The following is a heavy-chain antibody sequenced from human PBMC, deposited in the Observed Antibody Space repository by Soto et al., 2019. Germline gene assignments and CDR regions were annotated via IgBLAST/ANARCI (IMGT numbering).Heavy chain of an antibody. CDR3: ARGQRFSDWFDP. D-gene: IGHD3-3*01. J-gene: IGHJ5*02. CDR2: IYSSGST. Sequence: SETLSLTCTVTCGAISGYCWTWMRQSSGVGLEWIGRIYSSGSTNYNPSLKSRVTISLDTSMNHFSLRLSSVTAADTAVYYCARGQRFSDWFDPWGQGTLVTVSS. CDR1: CGAISGYC. V-gene: IGHV4-4*07.